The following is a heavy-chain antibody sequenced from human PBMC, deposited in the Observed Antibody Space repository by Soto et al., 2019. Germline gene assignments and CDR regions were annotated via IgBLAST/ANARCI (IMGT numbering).Heavy chain of an antibody. CDR2: IMPIFAAP. Sequence: QVQLMQSGAEVKKPGSSGKVSCKASGGTISTTVISWVRQAPGQGIEWMGEIMPIFAAPNNAQKFQGRLTITADTSTTTVYMELSSLTSEDTAVYFCATGARYCSGGSCYPDDWGQGTLVIVSS. V-gene: IGHV1-69*06. CDR1: GGTISTTV. J-gene: IGHJ4*02. CDR3: ATGARYCSGGSCYPDD. D-gene: IGHD2-15*01.